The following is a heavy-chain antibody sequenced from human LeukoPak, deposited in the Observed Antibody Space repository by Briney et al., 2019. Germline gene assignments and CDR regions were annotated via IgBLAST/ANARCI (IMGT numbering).Heavy chain of an antibody. CDR1: GFTFSSYE. Sequence: PGGSLRLSCAASGFTFSSYEMNWVRQAPGKGLEWISYISSSSRTRYYADSVKGRFTISRDNAKNSLYLQTNSLRAEDTAVYYYAISLSGYNWDFDSWGQGTLVTVSS. D-gene: IGHD5-12*01. J-gene: IGHJ4*02. CDR3: AISLSGYNWDFDS. CDR2: ISSSSRTR. V-gene: IGHV3-48*03.